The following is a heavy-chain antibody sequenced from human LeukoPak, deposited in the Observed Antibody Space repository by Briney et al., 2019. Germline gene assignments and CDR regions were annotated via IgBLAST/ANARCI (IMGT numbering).Heavy chain of an antibody. CDR1: GGSISSYY. CDR3: ARDRAIFGVAKYYFDY. CDR2: IYTSGST. D-gene: IGHD3-3*01. J-gene: IGHJ4*02. V-gene: IGHV4-4*07. Sequence: PSETLSLTCTVSGGSISSYYWSWIRQPAGKGLEWIGRIYTSGSTNYNPSLKSRVTMSVDTSKNQFSLKLSSVTAADTAVYYCARDRAIFGVAKYYFDYWGQGTLVTVPS.